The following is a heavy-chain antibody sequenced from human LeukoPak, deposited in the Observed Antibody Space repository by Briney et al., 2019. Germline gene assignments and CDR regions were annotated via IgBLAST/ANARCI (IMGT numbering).Heavy chain of an antibody. J-gene: IGHJ5*02. CDR1: GYTFTSYG. D-gene: IGHD3-10*01. CDR3: ARVRMVRGVITWFDP. CDR2: ISAYNGNT. Sequence: WASVKVSCKASGYTFTSYGISWVRQAPGQGLEWMGWISAYNGNTNYAQKLQGRVTMTTDTSTSTAYMELRSLRSDDTAVYYCARVRMVRGVITWFDPWGQGTLVAVSS. V-gene: IGHV1-18*01.